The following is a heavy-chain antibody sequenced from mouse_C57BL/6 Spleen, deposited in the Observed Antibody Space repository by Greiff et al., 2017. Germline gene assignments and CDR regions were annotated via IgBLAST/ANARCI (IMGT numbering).Heavy chain of an antibody. V-gene: IGHV1-52*01. CDR1: GYTFTSYW. J-gene: IGHJ2*01. D-gene: IGHD2-3*01. CDR2: IDPSDSET. CDR3: ARTEFGYSHFDY. Sequence: QVQLQQPGAELVRPGSSVKLSCKASGYTFTSYWMHWVKQRPIQGLEWIGNIDPSDSETHYNQKFKDKATLTVDKSTSSAYMQLSSLPSEASAFYDCARTEFGYSHFDYWGQGTTLTVSS.